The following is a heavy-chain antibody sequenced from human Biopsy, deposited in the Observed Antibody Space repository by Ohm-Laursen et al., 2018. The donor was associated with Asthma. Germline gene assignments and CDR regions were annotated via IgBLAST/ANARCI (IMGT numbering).Heavy chain of an antibody. V-gene: IGHV3-7*01. CDR2: IKHDGSEK. CDR3: ARTFHFWSPYHAEHYQL. CDR1: GFTFGDYW. D-gene: IGHD3-3*01. Sequence: GSLRLSCTASGFTFGDYWMSWVHQVPGKGLEWVANIKHDGSEKNHVDSLKGRFTISRDNAKNLLFLQMNSLRAEDTAVYYCARTFHFWSPYHAEHYQLWGQGTLVTVSS. J-gene: IGHJ1*01.